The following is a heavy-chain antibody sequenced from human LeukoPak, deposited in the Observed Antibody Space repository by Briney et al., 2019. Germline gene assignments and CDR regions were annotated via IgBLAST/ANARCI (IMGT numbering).Heavy chain of an antibody. CDR1: GGTFSSYA. Sequence: ASVKVSCKASGGTFSSYAISWVRQAPGQGLEWMGGIIPIFGTANYAQKFQGRVTITADESTSTAYMELSSLRSEDTAVYYCAAFRFGELSPLTFYYYYMDVWGKGTTVTISS. CDR2: IIPIFGTA. V-gene: IGHV1-69*13. CDR3: AAFRFGELSPLTFYYYYMDV. J-gene: IGHJ6*03. D-gene: IGHD3-10*01.